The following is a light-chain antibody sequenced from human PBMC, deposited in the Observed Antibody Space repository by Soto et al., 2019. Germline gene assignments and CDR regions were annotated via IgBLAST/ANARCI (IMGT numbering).Light chain of an antibody. CDR3: GTWGSSLSTVV. Sequence: QSVLTQPPSVSAAPGQKVTIPCSGSSSNIGNNYVSWYQQLPGTAPKLLIYDNNKRPSGIPDRFSGSKSGTSATLGITGLQTGDEADYYCGTWGSSLSTVVFGGGTKVTVL. V-gene: IGLV1-51*01. CDR2: DNN. CDR1: SSNIGNNY. J-gene: IGLJ2*01.